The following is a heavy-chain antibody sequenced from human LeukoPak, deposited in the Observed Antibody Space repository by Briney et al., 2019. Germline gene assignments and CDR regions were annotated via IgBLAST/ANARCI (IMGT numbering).Heavy chain of an antibody. V-gene: IGHV3-30*02. CDR3: AKEGLMIVVGSFIDY. J-gene: IGHJ4*02. D-gene: IGHD3-22*01. Sequence: SRDNSKNTLYLQMNSLRAEDTAVYYCAKEGLMIVVGSFIDYWGQGTLVTVSS.